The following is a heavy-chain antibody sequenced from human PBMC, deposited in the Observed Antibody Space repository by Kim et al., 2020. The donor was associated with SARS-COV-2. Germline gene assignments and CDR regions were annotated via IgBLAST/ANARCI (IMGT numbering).Heavy chain of an antibody. J-gene: IGHJ5*02. D-gene: IGHD2-8*02. V-gene: IGHV4-39*01. Sequence: SETLSLTCTVSGGSISSSSYYWGWIRQPPGKGLEWIGSIYYSGSTYYNPSLKSRVTISVDTSKNQFSLKLSSVTAADTAVYYRARHEIVLVVYAFRLGIGWFDPWGQGTLVTVSS. CDR2: IYYSGST. CDR3: ARHEIVLVVYAFRLGIGWFDP. CDR1: GGSISSSSYY.